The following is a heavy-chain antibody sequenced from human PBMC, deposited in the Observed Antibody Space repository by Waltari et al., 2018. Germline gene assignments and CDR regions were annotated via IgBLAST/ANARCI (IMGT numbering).Heavy chain of an antibody. J-gene: IGHJ4*02. Sequence: QVQLQQWGAGLLKPSETLSLTCAVYGGSFSGYYCGWIRQPPGKGLEWIGEINHSGSTNYNPSLKSRVTRSVDTSKNQFSLKLSSVTAADTAVYYCAGAAMKGYFDYWGQGTLVTVSS. CDR2: INHSGST. CDR3: AGAAMKGYFDY. CDR1: GGSFSGYY. D-gene: IGHD2-2*01. V-gene: IGHV4-34*01.